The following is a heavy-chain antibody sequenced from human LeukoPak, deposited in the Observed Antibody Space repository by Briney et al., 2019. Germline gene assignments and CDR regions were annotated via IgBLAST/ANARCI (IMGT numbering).Heavy chain of an antibody. CDR3: ARVDLTGYYPKYYFDY. Sequence: GGSLRLSCTASEFTFSSYWMSWVRQAPGKGLEWVANIKQDGSEKDYVDSVKGRFTISRDNAKNSLYLQMNSLRAEDTAVYYCARVDLTGYYPKYYFDYWGQGTLVTVSS. CDR1: EFTFSSYW. J-gene: IGHJ4*02. V-gene: IGHV3-7*01. CDR2: IKQDGSEK. D-gene: IGHD3-9*01.